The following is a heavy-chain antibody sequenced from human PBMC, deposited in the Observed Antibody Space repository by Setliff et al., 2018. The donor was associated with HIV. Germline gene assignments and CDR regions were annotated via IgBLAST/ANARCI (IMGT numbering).Heavy chain of an antibody. J-gene: IGHJ3*01. V-gene: IGHV4-59*08. CDR2: IHVSGST. Sequence: SQTLSLTCTVSGGSMNANHWSWIRQSPGKGPEWIAYIHVSGSTYFNPSLSSRVTISIDTSNNQFSLRLSSVTAADTAVYYCARTGYAFDVWGLGTMVTVSS. CDR1: GGSMNANH. CDR3: ARTGYAFDV.